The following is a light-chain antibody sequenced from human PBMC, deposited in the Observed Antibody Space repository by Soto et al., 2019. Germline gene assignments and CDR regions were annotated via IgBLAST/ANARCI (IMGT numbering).Light chain of an antibody. CDR2: EVS. CDR1: SSDVGGYNY. CDR3: SSYTSSFLYV. V-gene: IGLV2-14*01. J-gene: IGLJ1*01. Sequence: QSVLTQPASVSGSPGQSITISCTGTSSDVGGYNYVSWYQQLPGKAPKLMIYEVSSRPSGVSNRFSGSKSGNTASLTISGLQAEDEGDYYCSSYTSSFLYVFGTGTKVTVL.